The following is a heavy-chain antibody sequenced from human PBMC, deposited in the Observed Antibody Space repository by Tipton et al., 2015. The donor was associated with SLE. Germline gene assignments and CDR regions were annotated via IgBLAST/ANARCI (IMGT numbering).Heavy chain of an antibody. CDR2: ISSSSSYI. J-gene: IGHJ5*02. V-gene: IGHV3-21*01. CDR3: ARDVGGRRSGYFNWFDP. CDR1: GFTFSSYS. D-gene: IGHD3-3*01. Sequence: SLRLSCAASGFTFSSYSMNWVRQAPGKGLEWVSSISSSSSYIYYADSVKGRFTISRDNAKNSLYLQMNSLRAEDTAVYYCARDVGGRRSGYFNWFDPWGQGTLATVSS.